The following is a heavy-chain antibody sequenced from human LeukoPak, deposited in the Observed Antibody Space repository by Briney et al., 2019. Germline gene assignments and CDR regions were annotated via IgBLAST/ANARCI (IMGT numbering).Heavy chain of an antibody. CDR1: GGSISSYY. Sequence: SETLSLTCTVSGGSISSYYWSWIRQPPGKGLEWIGYIYYSGSTNYNPSLKSRVTMSVDTSKNQFSLKLSSVTAADTAVYYCARHGLYYYGSGSYYNGGIDYWGQGTLVTVSS. V-gene: IGHV4-59*08. J-gene: IGHJ4*02. D-gene: IGHD3-10*01. CDR2: IYYSGST. CDR3: ARHGLYYYGSGSYYNGGIDY.